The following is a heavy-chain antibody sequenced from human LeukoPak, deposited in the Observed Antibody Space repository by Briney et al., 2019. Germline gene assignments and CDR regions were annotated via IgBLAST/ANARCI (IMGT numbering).Heavy chain of an antibody. CDR3: ARGGVDYYGSGTYYLMYYFDY. CDR1: GFTFSTYG. CDR2: ISYDGSTK. J-gene: IGHJ4*02. V-gene: IGHV3-30*03. D-gene: IGHD3-10*01. Sequence: GGSLRLSCTASGFTFSTYGMHWVRQAPGKGLEWVTLISYDGSTKYYSDSVKGRFTISRDNSKNTLYLQMNSLRAEDTAVYFCARGGVDYYGSGTYYLMYYFDYWGQGALVTVSS.